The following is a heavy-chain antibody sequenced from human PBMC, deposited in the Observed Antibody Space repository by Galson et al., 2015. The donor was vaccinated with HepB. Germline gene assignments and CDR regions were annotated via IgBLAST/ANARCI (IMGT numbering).Heavy chain of an antibody. Sequence: SVKVSCKASGYTFTSYAMHWVRQAPGQRLEWMGWINAGNGNTKYSQKFQGRVTITRDTSASTAYMELSSLRSEDTAVYYCARVRYSSGFPFDYWGQGTLVTVSS. D-gene: IGHD6-19*01. J-gene: IGHJ4*02. V-gene: IGHV1-3*01. CDR1: GYTFTSYA. CDR2: INAGNGNT. CDR3: ARVRYSSGFPFDY.